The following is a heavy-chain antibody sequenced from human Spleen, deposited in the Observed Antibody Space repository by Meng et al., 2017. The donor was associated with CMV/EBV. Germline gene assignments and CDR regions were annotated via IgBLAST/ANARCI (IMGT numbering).Heavy chain of an antibody. CDR1: GFTFSSYA. Sequence: GGSLRLSCVGSGFTFSSYAMRWVRQAPGKGLEWDVDSVKGRFTISRDNAKNSLYLQMNSLRAEDTAVYYCARGDAPSDYYDSSGYYYEWGQGTLVTVSS. J-gene: IGHJ4*02. CDR3: ARGDAPSDYYDSSGYYYE. V-gene: IGHV3-7*04. D-gene: IGHD3-22*01.